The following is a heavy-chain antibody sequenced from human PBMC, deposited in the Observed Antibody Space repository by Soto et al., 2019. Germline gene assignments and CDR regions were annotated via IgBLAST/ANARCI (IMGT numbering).Heavy chain of an antibody. D-gene: IGHD1-26*01. CDR3: GRGRSGQIVIFY. Sequence: ASVKVSCKTSGYTFSGHYIHWVRQAPQQGPEWMGEIGPESGATRYAEKFRGRVTMTMDTSITTVYMELRNLSPDDTAVYYCGRGRSGQIVIFYWGQGTPVTVSS. CDR2: IGPESGAT. V-gene: IGHV1-2*02. J-gene: IGHJ4*02. CDR1: GYTFSGHY.